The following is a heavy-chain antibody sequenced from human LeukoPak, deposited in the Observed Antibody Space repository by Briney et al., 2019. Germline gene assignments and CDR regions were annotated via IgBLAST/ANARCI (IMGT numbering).Heavy chain of an antibody. CDR1: GFTLISYA. J-gene: IGHJ4*02. Sequence: GGSLRLSCAASGFTLISYAMSWARPAPGKGLGWGSSISGSGGRTSYADSVKGRFTISRDNSKNTLYLQVNSLRVEDTAVYYCAMAVIGSGWTLDYWGQGTLVTVSS. CDR2: ISGSGGRT. V-gene: IGHV3-23*01. CDR3: AMAVIGSGWTLDY. D-gene: IGHD6-19*01.